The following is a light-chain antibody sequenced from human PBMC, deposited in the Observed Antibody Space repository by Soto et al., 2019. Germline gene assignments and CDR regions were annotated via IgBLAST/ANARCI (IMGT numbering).Light chain of an antibody. J-gene: IGKJ4*01. Sequence: EIVLTQSPGTLSLSPGERATLACRASQSVSSSYLAWYQQKPGQAPRLLIYGASSRATGIPGRFSGSGSGTDFNLAISRLEPEDVAVYYCQQYDSSPLTFGGGTKVEIK. CDR1: QSVSSSY. CDR2: GAS. CDR3: QQYDSSPLT. V-gene: IGKV3-20*01.